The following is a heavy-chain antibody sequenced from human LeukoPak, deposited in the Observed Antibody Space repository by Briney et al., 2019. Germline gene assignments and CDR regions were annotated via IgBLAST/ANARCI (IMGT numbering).Heavy chain of an antibody. V-gene: IGHV3-33*01. Sequence: GGSLRLSCAASGLSLTTHGMHWVRQAPGKGLEGGAVIWYDGSNKYYADSVKGRFTISRDNSKNTLYLQMTSLRAEDTAVYYCASVYSYGWFDYWGQGTLVTVSS. CDR2: IWYDGSNK. CDR3: ASVYSYGWFDY. J-gene: IGHJ5*01. CDR1: GLSLTTHG. D-gene: IGHD5-18*01.